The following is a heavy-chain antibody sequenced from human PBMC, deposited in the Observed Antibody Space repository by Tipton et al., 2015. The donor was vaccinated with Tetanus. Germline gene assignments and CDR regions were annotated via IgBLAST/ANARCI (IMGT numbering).Heavy chain of an antibody. D-gene: IGHD2-15*01. V-gene: IGHV3-23*01. CDR3: AKVGGVDCSGGSCYPEYYFDY. Sequence: SLRLSCAASGFTFSSYAMSWVRQAPGKGLEWVSAISGSGGSTYYADSVKGRFTISRDNSKNTLYLQMNSLRAEDTAVYYCAKVGGVDCSGGSCYPEYYFDYWGQGTLVTVSS. CDR2: ISGSGGST. CDR1: GFTFSSYA. J-gene: IGHJ4*02.